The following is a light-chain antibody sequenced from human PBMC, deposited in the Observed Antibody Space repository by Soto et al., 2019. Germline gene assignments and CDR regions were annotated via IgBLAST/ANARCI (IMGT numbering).Light chain of an antibody. Sequence: QSPSPLSASVGDRVTITCRASQTISTYLNWYQQKPGKAPKLLIYGASSLQSGVPSRFSGSGSGTDFTLTISSLQPEDFATYSCQQSHSTPRTFGQGTKVDIK. V-gene: IGKV1-39*01. CDR3: QQSHSTPRT. J-gene: IGKJ1*01. CDR1: QTISTY. CDR2: GAS.